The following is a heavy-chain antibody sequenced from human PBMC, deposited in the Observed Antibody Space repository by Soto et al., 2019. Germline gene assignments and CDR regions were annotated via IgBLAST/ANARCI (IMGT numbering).Heavy chain of an antibody. J-gene: IGHJ6*03. CDR1: ELIVNNNY. D-gene: IGHD2-15*01. Sequence: EMQLVESGGGLVNPGGSLRLCCAASELIVNNNYMNWVRQAPGKGLEWVSVIHSGNSASYADSVMGRFTISRHNSKNMVYLQMNSLRAEDTAVYYCARDPGYCSGGICYRYMDVWGKGTTVTVSS. V-gene: IGHV3-53*04. CDR3: ARDPGYCSGGICYRYMDV. CDR2: IHSGNSA.